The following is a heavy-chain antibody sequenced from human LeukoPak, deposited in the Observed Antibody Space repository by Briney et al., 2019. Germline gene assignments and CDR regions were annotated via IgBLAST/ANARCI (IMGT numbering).Heavy chain of an antibody. CDR3: ATSPSSGWYPDY. CDR2: IIPIFGTA. Sequence: SVKVSCKASGGTFSSYAISWVRQAPGQGLEWMGGIIPIFGTANYAQKFQGRVTITTDESTSTAYMELSSLRSEDTAVYYCATSPSSGWYPDYWGQGTLGTVSS. CDR1: GGTFSSYA. D-gene: IGHD6-19*01. J-gene: IGHJ4*02. V-gene: IGHV1-69*05.